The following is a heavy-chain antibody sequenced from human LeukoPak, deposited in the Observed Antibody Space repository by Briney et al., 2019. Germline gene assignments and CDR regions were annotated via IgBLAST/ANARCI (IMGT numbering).Heavy chain of an antibody. V-gene: IGHV1-69*13. D-gene: IGHD6-19*01. Sequence: ASVKVSCKASGGTFSSYAISWVRQAPGQGFEWMGGIIPIFGTANYAQKFQGRVTITADESTSTAYMELSSLRSEDTAVYYCARTGRSSGWYWFDPWGQGTLVTVSS. CDR2: IIPIFGTA. CDR3: ARTGRSSGWYWFDP. J-gene: IGHJ5*02. CDR1: GGTFSSYA.